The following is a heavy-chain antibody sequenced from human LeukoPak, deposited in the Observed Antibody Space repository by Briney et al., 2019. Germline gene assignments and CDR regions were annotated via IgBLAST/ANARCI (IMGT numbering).Heavy chain of an antibody. V-gene: IGHV4-31*03. CDR2: IYYSGST. D-gene: IGHD3-3*01. J-gene: IGHJ3*02. CDR1: GVSISSGGYY. Sequence: SETLSLTCTVSGVSISSGGYYWSWIRQHPGKGLEWIGYIYYSGSTYYNPSLKSRVTISVDTSKNQFSLQLNSVTPEDTAVYYCARKSGGAFDIWGQGTMVTVSS. CDR3: ARKSGGAFDI.